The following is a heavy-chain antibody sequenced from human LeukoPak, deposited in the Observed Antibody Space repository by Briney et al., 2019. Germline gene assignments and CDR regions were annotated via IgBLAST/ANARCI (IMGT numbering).Heavy chain of an antibody. J-gene: IGHJ4*02. CDR2: IWYDGSNK. V-gene: IGHV3-33*01. D-gene: IGHD4-23*01. CDR1: GFTFSSYG. CDR3: ARELLGFGGYYFDY. Sequence: GGSLRLSCAASGFTFSSYGMHWVRQAPGKGLEWAAVIWYDGSNKYYADSVKGRFTISRDNSKNTLYLQMNSLRAEDTAVYYCARELLGFGGYYFDYWGQGTLVTVSS.